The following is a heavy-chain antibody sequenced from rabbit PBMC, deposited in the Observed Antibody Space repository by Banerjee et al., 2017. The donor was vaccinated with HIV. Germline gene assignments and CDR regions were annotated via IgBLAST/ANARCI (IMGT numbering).Heavy chain of an antibody. V-gene: IGHV1S45*01. J-gene: IGHJ6*01. CDR2: IDTGSSGFT. CDR3: AREYVINDGWGAF. D-gene: IGHD4-1*01. CDR1: GVSFNNKYE. Sequence: EQLEESGGGLVKPEGSLTLTCKASGVSFNNKYEMCWVRQAPGKGLEWIACIDTGSSGFTYYARSARGRFTCSKTSPTTVSLQMSRLSAAETAPYFSAREYVINDGWGAFWGPGTLVTVS.